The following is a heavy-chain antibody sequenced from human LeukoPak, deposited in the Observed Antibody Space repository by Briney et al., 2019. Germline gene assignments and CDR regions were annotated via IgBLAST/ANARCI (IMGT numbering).Heavy chain of an antibody. J-gene: IGHJ4*02. CDR3: AKDRSSVGATTFDY. D-gene: IGHD1-26*01. Sequence: HPGGSLRLSCAASGFTFSSYGMSWVRQAPGKGLEWVSAISGSGGSTYYADSVKGRFTISRDNSKNTLYLQMNSLRAEDTAVYYCAKDRSSVGATTFDYWGQGTLVTVSS. CDR1: GFTFSSYG. CDR2: ISGSGGST. V-gene: IGHV3-23*01.